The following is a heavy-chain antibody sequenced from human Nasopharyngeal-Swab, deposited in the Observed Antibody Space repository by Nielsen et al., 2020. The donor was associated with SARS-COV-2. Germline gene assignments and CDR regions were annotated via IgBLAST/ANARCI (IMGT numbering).Heavy chain of an antibody. Sequence: GGSLRLSCAASGFTFSSYGMHWVRQAPGKGLEWVAVISYDGSNKYYADSVKGRFTISGDNSKNTLYLQMNSLRAEDTAVYYCAKENIRLGYYYDSSGLDYWGQGTLVTVSS. CDR2: ISYDGSNK. J-gene: IGHJ4*02. CDR1: GFTFSSYG. D-gene: IGHD3-22*01. V-gene: IGHV3-30*18. CDR3: AKENIRLGYYYDSSGLDY.